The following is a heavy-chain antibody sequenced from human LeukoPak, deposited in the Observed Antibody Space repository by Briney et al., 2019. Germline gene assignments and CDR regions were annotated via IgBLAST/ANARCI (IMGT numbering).Heavy chain of an antibody. J-gene: IGHJ3*02. CDR2: FYPEDGET. Sequence: ASVKVSCKVFGYTLTELSMHWVRQAPGKGLEWMGGFYPEDGETIYAQKFQGRVTMTEDTSTNTAYMELSSLRSEDTAVYYCATDGVAVIWSRREIVAYALDIWGQGTMVTVS. CDR1: GYTLTELS. D-gene: IGHD3-3*01. CDR3: ATDGVAVIWSRREIVAYALDI. V-gene: IGHV1-24*01.